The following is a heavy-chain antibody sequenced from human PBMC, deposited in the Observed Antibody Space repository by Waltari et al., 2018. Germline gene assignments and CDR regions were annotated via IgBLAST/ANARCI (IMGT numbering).Heavy chain of an antibody. J-gene: IGHJ4*02. D-gene: IGHD2-15*01. CDR3: AIPVVTPVGHDYFDY. CDR2: IIPIFGTA. V-gene: IGHV1-69*01. CDR1: SIYA. Sequence: SIYAIRWVRQAPGQGLEWMGGIIPIFGTANYAQKFQGRVTITADESTSTAYMELSSLRSEDTAVDYCAIPVVTPVGHDYFDYWGQGTLVTVSS.